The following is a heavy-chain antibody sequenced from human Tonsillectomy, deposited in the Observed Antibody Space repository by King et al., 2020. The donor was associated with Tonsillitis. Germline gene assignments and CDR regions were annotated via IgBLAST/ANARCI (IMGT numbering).Heavy chain of an antibody. CDR3: ARDRDVVVPTAIRFDP. CDR2: IIPILGIP. V-gene: IGHV1-69*09. Sequence: QLVQSGAEVKKPGSSVKVSCKASGGTFSSYGITWVRQAPGQGLEWMGRIIPILGIPHYAQKFQGRVTITADKSTNTANVGLTRLRSDDTAVYYCARDRDVVVPTAIRFDPWGQGTLVTVSS. D-gene: IGHD2-2*01. CDR1: GGTFSSYG. J-gene: IGHJ5*02.